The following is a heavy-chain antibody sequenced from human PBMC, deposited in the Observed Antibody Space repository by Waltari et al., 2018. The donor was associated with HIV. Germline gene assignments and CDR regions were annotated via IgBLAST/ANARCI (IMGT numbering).Heavy chain of an antibody. D-gene: IGHD1-20*01. CDR2: VRPGGGT. J-gene: IGHJ3*01. CDR1: GVSLSASY. Sequence: QEHLQQWGAGLLNTSETLSLTCAVYGVSLSASYWSWIRQSPGKGLEWIGEVRPGGGTNYNPSLKSRVTISEDTSKNQFSLKLTSVTAADTAVYYCARWCKGYKWICDAFDVWGKGTMVAVSS. CDR3: ARWCKGYKWICDAFDV. V-gene: IGHV4-34*01.